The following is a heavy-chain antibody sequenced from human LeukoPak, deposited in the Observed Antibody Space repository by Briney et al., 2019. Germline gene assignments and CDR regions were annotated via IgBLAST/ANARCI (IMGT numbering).Heavy chain of an antibody. V-gene: IGHV3-30*03. CDR2: ISYDGSNK. CDR1: GFTFSSYG. Sequence: GRSLRLSCAASGFTFSSYGMHWVRQAPGKGLEWVAVISYDGSNKYYADSVKGRFTISRDNSKNTLYLQMNSLRAEDTAVYYCALRTTVAGYFDYWGQGTPVTVSS. CDR3: ALRTTVAGYFDY. J-gene: IGHJ4*02. D-gene: IGHD4-11*01.